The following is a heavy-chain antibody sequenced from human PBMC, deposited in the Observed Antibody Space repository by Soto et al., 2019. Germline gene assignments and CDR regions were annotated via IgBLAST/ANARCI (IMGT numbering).Heavy chain of an antibody. CDR1: GFTFTSYW. CDR3: ARKDILAGLDY. D-gene: IGHD3-9*01. CDR2: INTAGSST. J-gene: IGHJ4*02. V-gene: IGHV3-74*01. Sequence: EVQLVESGGNLVQPGGSLRLSCAASGFTFTSYWMHWVPQAPGMGLVWVARINTAGSSTSYADVVKGRFTISRDNAKNTLYLQLDSLRAEDTAVYYCARKDILAGLDYWDQGTLVSVSS.